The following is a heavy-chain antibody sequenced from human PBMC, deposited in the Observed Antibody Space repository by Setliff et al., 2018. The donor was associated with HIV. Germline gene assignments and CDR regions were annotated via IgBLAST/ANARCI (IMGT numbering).Heavy chain of an antibody. CDR1: GFTFSDYY. CDR3: ARGRVLEWLLNH. V-gene: IGHV3-11*06. D-gene: IGHD3-3*01. CDR2: ISSSSSYT. J-gene: IGHJ4*02. Sequence: GGSLRLSCAASGFTFSDYYMSWIRQAPGKGLEWVSYISSSSSYTNYADSVKGRFTISRDNAKNSLYLQMNSLRVDDTAVYYCARGRVLEWLLNHWGQGTRVTVSS.